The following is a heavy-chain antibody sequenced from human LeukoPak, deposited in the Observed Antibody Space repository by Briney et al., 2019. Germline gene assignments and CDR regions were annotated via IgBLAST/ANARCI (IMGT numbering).Heavy chain of an antibody. D-gene: IGHD3-22*01. CDR1: GGSIINYY. V-gene: IGHV4-4*07. CDR3: ARLKYYDSTGYSPGYYMDV. Sequence: PSETLSLTCSVAGGSIINYYLSWIRQSAGTGLEWVGRIYITGSTTYNPSLQSRLSMSVDTSKNQFSLRLRSVSAADTAVYYCARLKYYDSTGYSPGYYMDVWGKGITVTVSS. CDR2: IYITGST. J-gene: IGHJ6*03.